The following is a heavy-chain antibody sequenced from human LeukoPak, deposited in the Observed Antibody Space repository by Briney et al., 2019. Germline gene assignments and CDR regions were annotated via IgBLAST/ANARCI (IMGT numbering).Heavy chain of an antibody. CDR2: IYYSGST. Sequence: SETLSLTCTVSGGSISTYYWSWVRQSPGKGLEWIGHIYYSGSTNYNPSLKSRVAMSVDTSKNQFSLKLSSVTAADTAVYYCARGSSIAVAGPSGENFDYGGQEPLVTVS. D-gene: IGHD6-19*01. CDR3: ARGSSIAVAGPSGENFDY. V-gene: IGHV4-59*12. J-gene: IGHJ4*02. CDR1: GGSISTYY.